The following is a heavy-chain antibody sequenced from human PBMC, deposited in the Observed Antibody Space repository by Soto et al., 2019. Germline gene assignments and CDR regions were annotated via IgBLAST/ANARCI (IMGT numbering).Heavy chain of an antibody. CDR1: GDTISTGGYS. CDR2: TYRSGNP. CDR3: ASEMYGDYAGYFDP. D-gene: IGHD4-17*01. V-gene: IGHV4-30-2*01. J-gene: IGHJ5*02. Sequence: QLKLLESGSRLVKFSETLSLTCAVSGDTISTGGYSWAWIRQPPGTPLEWIGHTYRSGNPYYNPSLKGRVTISVAMSKNQSSLTLRSVTAADTAVYYCASEMYGDYAGYFDPWGQGNLVSVPS.